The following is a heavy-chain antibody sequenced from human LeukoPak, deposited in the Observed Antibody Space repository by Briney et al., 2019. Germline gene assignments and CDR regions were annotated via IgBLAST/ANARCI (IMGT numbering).Heavy chain of an antibody. Sequence: GGSLRLSCAASGFTFSSYGMHWVRQAPGKGLEWVAVISYDGSNKYYADSVKGRFTISRDNSKNTLYLQMNSLRAEDTAVYYCAKGWGFGEFDYWGQGTLVTVSS. D-gene: IGHD3-10*01. V-gene: IGHV3-30*18. CDR2: ISYDGSNK. CDR3: AKGWGFGEFDY. CDR1: GFTFSSYG. J-gene: IGHJ4*02.